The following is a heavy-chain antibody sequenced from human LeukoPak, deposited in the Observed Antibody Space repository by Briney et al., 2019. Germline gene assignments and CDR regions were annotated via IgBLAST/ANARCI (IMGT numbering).Heavy chain of an antibody. J-gene: IGHJ3*02. Sequence: GGSLRLSCAASGFTFSSYSMNWVRQAPGRGLEWISYISLSTSTIYYADSVKGRFTISRDNSKNTLYLQMNSLRAEDTAVYYCARSYSSTWDDAFDIWGQGTMVTVSS. CDR2: ISLSTSTI. V-gene: IGHV3-48*01. CDR3: ARSYSSTWDDAFDI. D-gene: IGHD6-13*01. CDR1: GFTFSSYS.